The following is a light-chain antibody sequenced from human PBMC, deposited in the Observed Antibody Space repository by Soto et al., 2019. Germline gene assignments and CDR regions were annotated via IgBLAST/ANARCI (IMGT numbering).Light chain of an antibody. V-gene: IGKV1-39*01. CDR3: QQSYPTPWT. CDR1: QSITSY. J-gene: IGKJ1*01. CDR2: AAS. Sequence: DIQMTQSPSSLSASVGDRVTITCRASQSITSYLNWYRQKPGKAPQLLIYAASSLQSGVPSRFSGSGSGTDFTLTISSLQPEDFATYFCQQSYPTPWTFGQGTKVEVK.